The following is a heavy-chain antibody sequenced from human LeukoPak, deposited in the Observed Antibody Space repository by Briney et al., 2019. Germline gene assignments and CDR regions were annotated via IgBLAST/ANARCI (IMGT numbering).Heavy chain of an antibody. D-gene: IGHD6-13*01. CDR2: ISTRSTYI. J-gene: IGHJ4*02. CDR3: ARDGAAAGRNY. V-gene: IGHV3-21*01. Sequence: GGSLRLSCAASGFTFSYYAMNWVRQAPGKGLEWVSSISTRSTYIYYADSLKGRFTISRDNAKNSLYLQMNSLRAEDTAVYYCARDGAAAGRNYWGQGTLVTVSS. CDR1: GFTFSYYA.